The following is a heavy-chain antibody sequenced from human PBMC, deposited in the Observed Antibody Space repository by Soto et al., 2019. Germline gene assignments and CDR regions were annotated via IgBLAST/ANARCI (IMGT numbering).Heavy chain of an antibody. CDR3: ARADYEILTGSYAMDV. Sequence: SETLSLTCTVSGASFPSSSYYWGWVRQPPGKGLEWIGRVSTNGATNYNPSLESRVTMSVDTSKNQFSLKLTSVTAADTAVYFCARADYEILTGSYAMDVWGQGTTVTVSS. CDR1: GASFPSSSYY. CDR2: VSTNGAT. V-gene: IGHV4-61*05. D-gene: IGHD3-9*01. J-gene: IGHJ6*02.